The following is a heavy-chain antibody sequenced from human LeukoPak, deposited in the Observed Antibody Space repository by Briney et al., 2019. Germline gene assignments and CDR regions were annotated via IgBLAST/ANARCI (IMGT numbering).Heavy chain of an antibody. CDR3: ARSDY. CDR2: ISSSGSPI. CDR1: GFTFSYYE. J-gene: IGHJ4*02. Sequence: GGPLRLSCAASGFTFSYYEMNGVRQAPGKGLEWVSYISSSGSPIYYADSVKGRFTISRDNAKNSLYLQMNSLRAEDTAVYYCARSDYWGQGTLVTVSS. V-gene: IGHV3-48*03.